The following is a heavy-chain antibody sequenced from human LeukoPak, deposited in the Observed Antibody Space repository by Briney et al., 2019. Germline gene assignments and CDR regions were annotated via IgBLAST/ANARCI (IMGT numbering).Heavy chain of an antibody. CDR2: IIPIFGTA. CDR3: ARARGGSSWAPYYYYGMDV. Sequence: SVKVSCKASGGTFSSYAISWVRQAPGQGLEWMGGIIPIFGTANYAQKFQGRVTITADESTSTAYMELSSLRSEDTAVYYCARARGGSSWAPYYYYGMDVWGQGTTVTVSS. J-gene: IGHJ6*02. V-gene: IGHV1-69*01. D-gene: IGHD6-13*01. CDR1: GGTFSSYA.